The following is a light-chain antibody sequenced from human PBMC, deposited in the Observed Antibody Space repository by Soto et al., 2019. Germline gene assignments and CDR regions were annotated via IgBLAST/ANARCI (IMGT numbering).Light chain of an antibody. J-gene: IGLJ1*01. CDR3: SSYAGGNRV. CDR1: SSDVGHYKY. CDR2: EDG. Sequence: QSALTQPPSASGSPGQSVTISCTGISSDVGHYKYVSWYQQHPGKAPKLMIYEDGKRPSGVPDRFSGSKSGNTASLTVSRLQSEDEADYYCSSYAGGNRVFGAGTKVTVL. V-gene: IGLV2-8*01.